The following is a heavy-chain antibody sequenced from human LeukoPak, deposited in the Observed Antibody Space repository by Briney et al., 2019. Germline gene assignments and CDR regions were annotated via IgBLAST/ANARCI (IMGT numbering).Heavy chain of an antibody. CDR2: IYPTGNT. CDR1: GGSLGGYY. D-gene: IGHD6-19*01. CDR3: ARLQWLVRSWFEP. Sequence: PSETLSLTCTVSGGSLGGYYRSWIRQTPGKGLEYIGYIYPTGNTNGNTNYNPSLKSRVTISVDTSKNQLSLNLTSVTAADTAKYYCARLQWLVRSWFEPWGQGTLVIVSS. V-gene: IGHV4-4*08. J-gene: IGHJ5*02.